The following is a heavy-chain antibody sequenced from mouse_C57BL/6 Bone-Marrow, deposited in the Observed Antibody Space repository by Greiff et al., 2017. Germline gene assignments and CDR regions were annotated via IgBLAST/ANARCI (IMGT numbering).Heavy chain of an antibody. Sequence: QVQLQQSGAELARPGASVKLSCKASGYTFTSYGISWVKQRTGQGLEWIGEFYPRSGNTYYNEKFKGKATLTADKSSSTAYMELRSLTSEDSAVYFCAREGLIATVVADYWGQGTTLTVSS. J-gene: IGHJ2*01. D-gene: IGHD1-1*01. V-gene: IGHV1-81*01. CDR1: GYTFTSYG. CDR3: AREGLIATVVADY. CDR2: FYPRSGNT.